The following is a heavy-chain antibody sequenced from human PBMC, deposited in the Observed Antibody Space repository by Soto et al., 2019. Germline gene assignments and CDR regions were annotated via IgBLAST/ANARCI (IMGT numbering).Heavy chain of an antibody. D-gene: IGHD2-2*01. CDR2: ISYDGSNK. J-gene: IGHJ6*02. V-gene: IGHV3-30-3*01. CDR1: GFTFSSYA. Sequence: GGSLRLSCAASGFTFSSYAMHWVRQAPGKGLEWVAVISYDGSNKYYADSVKGRFTISRDNSKNTLYLQMNSLRAEDTAVYYCASDLSTTEYYYYGMDVWGQGTTVAVSS. CDR3: ASDLSTTEYYYYGMDV.